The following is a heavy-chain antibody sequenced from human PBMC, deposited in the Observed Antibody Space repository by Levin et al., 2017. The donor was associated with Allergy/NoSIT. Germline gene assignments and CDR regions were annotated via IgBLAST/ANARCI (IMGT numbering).Heavy chain of an antibody. CDR2: IYLSGST. CDR1: GGPISSGGYS. D-gene: IGHD5-18*01. Sequence: SETLSLTCAVSGGPISSGGYSWSWIRQPPGKGLEWIGNIYLSGSTNDNPSLKSRVTMSVDRSKNQFSLKLRYVTAADTAVYYCARVAGYSYGYYFDYWGPGTLVTVSS. V-gene: IGHV4-30-2*01. J-gene: IGHJ4*02. CDR3: ARVAGYSYGYYFDY.